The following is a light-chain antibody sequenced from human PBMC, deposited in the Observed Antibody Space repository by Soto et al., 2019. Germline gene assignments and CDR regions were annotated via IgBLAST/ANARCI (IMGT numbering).Light chain of an antibody. V-gene: IGKV3-11*01. CDR3: QQGNTWPWT. CDR2: TAS. Sequence: EIVLTQSPATLSSSPGERATLSFRASQSVGSSLAWYQQKLGQAPRLLIYTASDRATGIPGRFSGSGSGTDFTLIISSLEPEDFAFYYCQQGNTWPWTFGQGTKVDI. CDR1: QSVGSS. J-gene: IGKJ1*01.